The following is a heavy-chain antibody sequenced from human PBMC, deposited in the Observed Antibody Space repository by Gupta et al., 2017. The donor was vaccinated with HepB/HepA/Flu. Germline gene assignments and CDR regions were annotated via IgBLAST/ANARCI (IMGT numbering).Heavy chain of an antibody. CDR1: GFTFSSYW. CDR2: IKQDGSEK. Sequence: EVQLVESGGGLVQPGGSLRLSCAASGFTFSSYWMSWVRQAPGKGLEWVANIKQDGSEKYYVDSVKGRFTISRDNAKNSLYLQMNSLRAEDTAVYYCARETTWYDILTAAIPGDYFDYWGQGTLVTVSS. V-gene: IGHV3-7*01. CDR3: ARETTWYDILTAAIPGDYFDY. J-gene: IGHJ4*02. D-gene: IGHD3-9*01.